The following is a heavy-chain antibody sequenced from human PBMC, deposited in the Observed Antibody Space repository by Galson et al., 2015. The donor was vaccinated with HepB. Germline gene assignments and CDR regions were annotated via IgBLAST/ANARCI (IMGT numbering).Heavy chain of an antibody. CDR2: ISSSSSTI. Sequence: SLRLSCAASGFTFSSYSMNWVRQAPGKGLEWVSYISSSSSTIYYADSVKGRFTISRDNANNSLYLQMNSLRDEDTAVYYCAREVWGTPAYYYYYGMDVWGQGTTVTVSS. D-gene: IGHD3-16*01. J-gene: IGHJ6*02. CDR1: GFTFSSYS. CDR3: AREVWGTPAYYYYYGMDV. V-gene: IGHV3-48*02.